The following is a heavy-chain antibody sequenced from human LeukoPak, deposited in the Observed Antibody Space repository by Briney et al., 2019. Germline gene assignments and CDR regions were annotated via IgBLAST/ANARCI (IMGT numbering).Heavy chain of an antibody. J-gene: IGHJ6*03. Sequence: GGSLRLSCAASGFTFNNYAMNWVRQAPGRGLEWVSVIYNDGNTYYTDSVKGRFTISRDNSKNTVFLQMNSLRVEDTAVYYCARDREVVTAKAQMDVWGKGTTVTVSS. D-gene: IGHD2-21*02. CDR2: IYNDGNT. CDR3: ARDREVVTAKAQMDV. V-gene: IGHV3-53*01. CDR1: GFTFNNYA.